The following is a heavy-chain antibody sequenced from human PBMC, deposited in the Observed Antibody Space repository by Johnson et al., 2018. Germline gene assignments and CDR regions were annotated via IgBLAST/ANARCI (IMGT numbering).Heavy chain of an antibody. Sequence: VQLVESGGGVVHSGGSLRLSCAASGFTLSSYHMHWVRQVPGKGLEWVAGVSSDGYNKYYGDSVKGRFTISRDNSKNTLNLQMDSLRVEDTAVYYCARRHALDVWGQGPTVTVSS. CDR2: VSSDGYNK. CDR3: ARRHALDV. J-gene: IGHJ6*02. CDR1: GFTLSSYH. V-gene: IGHV3-33*05.